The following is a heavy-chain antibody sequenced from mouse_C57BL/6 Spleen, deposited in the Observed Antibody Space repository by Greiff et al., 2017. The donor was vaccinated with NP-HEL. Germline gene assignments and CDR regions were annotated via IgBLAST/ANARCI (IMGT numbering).Heavy chain of an antibody. D-gene: IGHD1-1*01. Sequence: EVKLMESGGDLVKPGGSLKLSCAASGFTFSSYGMSWVRQTPDKRLEWVATISSGGSYTYYPDSVKGRFTISRDNAKNTLYLQMSSLKSEDTAMYYCARRTTVVATGGYFDYWGQGTTLTVSS. V-gene: IGHV5-6*02. J-gene: IGHJ2*01. CDR1: GFTFSSYG. CDR3: ARRTTVVATGGYFDY. CDR2: ISSGGSYT.